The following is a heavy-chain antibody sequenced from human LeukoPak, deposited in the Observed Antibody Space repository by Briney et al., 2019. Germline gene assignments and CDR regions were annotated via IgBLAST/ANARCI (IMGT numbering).Heavy chain of an antibody. CDR1: GFTFDDYG. V-gene: IGHV3-23*01. CDR2: ISGSGGST. J-gene: IGHJ4*02. D-gene: IGHD6-13*01. CDR3: AKEGRKSIAAAGGIFDY. Sequence: GGSLRLSCAASGFTFDDYGMSWVRQAPGKGLEWVSAISGSGGSTYYADSVKGRFTISRDNSKNTLYLQMNSLRAEDTAVYYCAKEGRKSIAAAGGIFDYWGQGTLVTVSS.